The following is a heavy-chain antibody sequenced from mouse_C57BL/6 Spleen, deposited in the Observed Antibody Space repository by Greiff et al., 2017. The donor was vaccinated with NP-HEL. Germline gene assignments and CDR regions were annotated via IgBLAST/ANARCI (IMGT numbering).Heavy chain of an antibody. Sequence: EVQGVESGGGLVKPGGSLKLSCAASGFTFSDYGMHWVRQAPEKGLEWVAYISSGSSTIYYADTVKGRFTISRDNAKNTLFLQMTSLRSEDTAMYYCARKRERDGSSYWAMDYWGQGTSVTVSS. J-gene: IGHJ4*01. CDR2: ISSGSSTI. CDR3: ARKRERDGSSYWAMDY. D-gene: IGHD1-1*01. V-gene: IGHV5-17*01. CDR1: GFTFSDYG.